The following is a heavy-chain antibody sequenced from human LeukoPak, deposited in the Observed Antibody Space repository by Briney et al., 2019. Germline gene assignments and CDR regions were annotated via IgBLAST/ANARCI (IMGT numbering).Heavy chain of an antibody. Sequence: ASVKVSCKASGYTFTSYAMNWVRQAPGQGLEWMGWISAYNGNTNYAQKLQGRVTMTTDTSTSTAYMELRSLRSDDTAVYYCARVLTRYYYYMDVWGKGTTVTVSS. CDR3: ARVLTRYYYYMDV. CDR2: ISAYNGNT. CDR1: GYTFTSYA. V-gene: IGHV1-18*01. J-gene: IGHJ6*03.